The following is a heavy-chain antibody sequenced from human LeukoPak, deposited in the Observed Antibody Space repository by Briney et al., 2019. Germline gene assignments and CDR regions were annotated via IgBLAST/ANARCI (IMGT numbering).Heavy chain of an antibody. Sequence: GGSLRLSCAASGFTFSSYGMHWVRQAPGKGLEWVAVISYDGSNKYYADSVKGRFTISRDNTKNTLYLQMNSLRAEDTAVYYCARDGGSSWYWFDPWGQGTLVTVSS. CDR2: ISYDGSNK. V-gene: IGHV3-30*03. CDR1: GFTFSSYG. J-gene: IGHJ5*02. CDR3: ARDGGSSWYWFDP. D-gene: IGHD6-13*01.